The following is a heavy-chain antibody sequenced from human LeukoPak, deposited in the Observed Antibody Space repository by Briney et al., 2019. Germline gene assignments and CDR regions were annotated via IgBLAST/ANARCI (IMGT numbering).Heavy chain of an antibody. Sequence: PSETLSLTCAVYGGSFSGYYWSWIRQPPGKGLEWIGEINHSGSTNYNPSLKSRVTISVDTSKNQFSLKLSSVTAADTAVYYCARVYDYVWGSYRGDAFDIWGQGTMVTVSS. CDR1: GGSFSGYY. CDR2: INHSGST. V-gene: IGHV4-34*01. CDR3: ARVYDYVWGSYRGDAFDI. J-gene: IGHJ3*02. D-gene: IGHD3-16*02.